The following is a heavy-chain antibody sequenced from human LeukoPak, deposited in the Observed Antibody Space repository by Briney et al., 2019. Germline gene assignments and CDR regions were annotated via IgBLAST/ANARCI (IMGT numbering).Heavy chain of an antibody. CDR2: ISAYNGNT. V-gene: IGHV1-18*01. Sequence: GASVKVSCKASGYTFTSYGISWVRQAPGQGLEWMGWISAYNGNTNYAQKLQGRVTMTTDTSTSTAYTELRSLRSDDTAVYYCARPSTYSSSWYLDAFDIWGQGTMVTVSS. J-gene: IGHJ3*02. D-gene: IGHD6-13*01. CDR1: GYTFTSYG. CDR3: ARPSTYSSSWYLDAFDI.